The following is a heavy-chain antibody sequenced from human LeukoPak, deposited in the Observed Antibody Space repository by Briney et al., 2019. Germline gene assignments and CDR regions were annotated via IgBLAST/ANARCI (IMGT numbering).Heavy chain of an antibody. CDR1: GFTFSGSA. CDR3: TPIGSSGRWD. Sequence: PGGSLRLSCAASGFTFSGSAMHWVRQASGKGLEWVGRIRSKANSYATAYAASVKGRFTISRDDSKNTAYLQMNSLKTEDTAVYYCTPIGSSGRWDWGQGTLVTVSS. CDR2: IRSKANSYAT. J-gene: IGHJ4*02. V-gene: IGHV3-73*01. D-gene: IGHD6-19*01.